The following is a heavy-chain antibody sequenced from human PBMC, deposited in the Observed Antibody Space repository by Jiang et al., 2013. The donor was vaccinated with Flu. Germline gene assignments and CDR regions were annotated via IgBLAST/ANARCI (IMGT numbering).Heavy chain of an antibody. CDR3: ARAWWDSSGYLNWFDP. CDR1: GGSISSYY. J-gene: IGHJ5*02. V-gene: IGHV4-59*01. CDR2: IYYSGST. Sequence: GSGLVKPSETLSLTCTVSGGSISSYYWSWIRQPPGKGLEWIGYIYYSGSTNYNPSLKSRVTISVDTSKNQFSLKLSSVTAADTAVYYCARAWWDSSGYLNWFDPVGPGNPGHRLL. D-gene: IGHD3-22*01.